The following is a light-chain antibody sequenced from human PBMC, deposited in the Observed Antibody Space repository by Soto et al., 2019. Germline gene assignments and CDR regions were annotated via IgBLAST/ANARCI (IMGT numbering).Light chain of an antibody. CDR1: QSVSSSY. Sequence: EIVLTQSPGTLSLSPGEGATLSCRASQSVSSSYLAWYQQNPGQAPRLLIYGASSRATGIPDRFSGGGSGTDCTLTISRLEPEDFAVYYCQQYDNSPWTFGQGTKVEIK. CDR3: QQYDNSPWT. V-gene: IGKV3-20*01. J-gene: IGKJ1*01. CDR2: GAS.